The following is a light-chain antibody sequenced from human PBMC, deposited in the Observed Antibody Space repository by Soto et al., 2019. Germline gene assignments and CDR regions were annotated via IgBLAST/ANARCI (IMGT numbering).Light chain of an antibody. Sequence: QSALTQPASVSGSPGQSITISCTGTNSDVGSYNLVSWYQQHPGKAPKLIIYEDSKRPAGVSNRFSGSKSGYTASLTISGLEAEDEADYYCCSYAGSFAVIFGGGTKLTVL. CDR3: CSYAGSFAVI. J-gene: IGLJ2*01. CDR2: EDS. V-gene: IGLV2-23*01. CDR1: NSDVGSYNL.